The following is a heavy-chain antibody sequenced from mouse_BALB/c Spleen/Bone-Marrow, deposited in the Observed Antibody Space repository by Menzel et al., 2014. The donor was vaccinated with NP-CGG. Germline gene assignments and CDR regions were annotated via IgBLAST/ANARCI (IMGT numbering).Heavy chain of an antibody. CDR1: GFNIKDTY. Sequence: VQLQQSGAELVKPGASVKLSCTASGFNIKDTYMHWVKQRPEQGLEWIGRIDPANGNTKYDPKFQGKATITADTSSNTAYLQLSSLTSEDTAVYYCALYYYDSSGFAYWGQGTLVTVSA. J-gene: IGHJ3*01. CDR2: IDPANGNT. CDR3: ALYYYDSSGFAY. V-gene: IGHV14-3*02. D-gene: IGHD1-1*01.